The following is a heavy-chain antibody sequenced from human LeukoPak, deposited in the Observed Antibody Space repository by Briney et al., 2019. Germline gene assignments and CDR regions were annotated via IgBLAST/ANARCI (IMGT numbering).Heavy chain of an antibody. CDR2: IIPILGIA. CDR3: AKERDGDWLGYY. Sequence: ASVKVSCKASGGTFSSYAISWVRQAPGQGLEWMGRIIPILGIANYAQKFQGRVTITADKSTSTAYMELSSLRSEVTAVYYCAKERDGDWLGYYWGQGTLVTVSS. D-gene: IGHD3-9*01. CDR1: GGTFSSYA. J-gene: IGHJ4*02. V-gene: IGHV1-69*04.